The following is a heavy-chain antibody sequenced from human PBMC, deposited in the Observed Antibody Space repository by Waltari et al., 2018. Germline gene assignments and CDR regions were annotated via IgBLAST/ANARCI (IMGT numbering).Heavy chain of an antibody. D-gene: IGHD3-3*01. V-gene: IGHV1-69-2*01. Sequence: EVQLVQSGAEVKKPGATVKISCKASGYTFTDDYMHWVQQAPGKGLEWRGRVDTKDGETISPENSQGVVTITADSSTATAYMELSGLRSEDTAVYYCVWSQGGYYHDYWGQGTLVTVSS. CDR1: GYTFTDDY. CDR2: VDTKDGET. CDR3: VWSQGGYYHDY. J-gene: IGHJ4*02.